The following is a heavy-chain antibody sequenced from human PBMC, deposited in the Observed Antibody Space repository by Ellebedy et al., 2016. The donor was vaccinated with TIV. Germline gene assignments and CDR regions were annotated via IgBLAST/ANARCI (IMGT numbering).Heavy chain of an antibody. CDR1: GGSIIDSSYY. CDR3: ARRAGGYRYRYGMDV. J-gene: IGHJ6*02. V-gene: IGHV4-39*01. D-gene: IGHD1-26*01. CDR2: IYYDGNT. Sequence: PSETLSLTCTVSGGSIIDSSYYWDWIRQSPGTGLEWIGAIYYDGNTYYNPSLKSRVTISVDPSKNRFSVRLRSATAADTAVYYCARRAGGYRYRYGMDVWGQGTTVAVS.